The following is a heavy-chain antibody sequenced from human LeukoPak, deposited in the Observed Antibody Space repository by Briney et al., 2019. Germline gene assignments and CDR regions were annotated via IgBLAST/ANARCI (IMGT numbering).Heavy chain of an antibody. CDR1: GFTFSSYA. CDR2: ISGSGGST. CDR3: ATKNGDSCGYCLYYFDY. D-gene: IGHD3-22*01. Sequence: GGSLRLSCAASGFTFSSYAMSWLRQAPGEGREWVSVISGSGGSTYYADSVKGRYSLSRDNSKNTLYLQVNSLRAEDTAVYYCATKNGDSCGYCLYYFDYWGQGTLATVSS. J-gene: IGHJ4*02. V-gene: IGHV3-23*01.